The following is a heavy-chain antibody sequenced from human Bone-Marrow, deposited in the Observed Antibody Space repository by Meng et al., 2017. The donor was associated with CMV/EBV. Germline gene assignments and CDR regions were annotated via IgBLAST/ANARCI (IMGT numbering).Heavy chain of an antibody. V-gene: IGHV3-33*01. CDR3: ARDKAVAAAGHPYYYGMAV. CDR2: IWYDGSNK. J-gene: IGHJ6*02. CDR1: GFTFSSYG. Sequence: GGSLRLSCAASGFTFSSYGMHWVRQAPGKGLEWVAVIWYDGSNKYYADSVKGRFTISRDNSKNSLYLQMNSLRAEDTALYHCARDKAVAAAGHPYYYGMAVWGQRHTVHVAS. D-gene: IGHD6-13*01.